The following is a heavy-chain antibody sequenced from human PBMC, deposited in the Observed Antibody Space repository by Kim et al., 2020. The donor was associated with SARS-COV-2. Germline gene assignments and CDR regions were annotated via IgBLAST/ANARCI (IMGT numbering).Heavy chain of an antibody. CDR3: ARGLRYSGEFDY. V-gene: IGHV3-20*01. D-gene: IGHD3-9*01. Sequence: GYADSVKGRFTISRDNAKNSLYLQMNSLRAEDTALYHCARGLRYSGEFDYWGQGTLVTVSS. J-gene: IGHJ4*02.